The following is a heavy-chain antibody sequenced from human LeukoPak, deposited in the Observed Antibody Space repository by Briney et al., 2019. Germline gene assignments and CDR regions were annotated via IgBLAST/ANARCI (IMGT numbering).Heavy chain of an antibody. CDR3: ARDPDSGYYYGAFDI. D-gene: IGHD3-22*01. CDR1: GFTFSSYE. Sequence: GGSLRLSCAASGFTFSSYEVNWVRQAPGKGLEWVSYISSSGSTIYYADSVKGRFTISRDNAKNSLYLQMNSLRAEDTAVYYCARDPDSGYYYGAFDIWGQGTMVTVSS. J-gene: IGHJ3*02. V-gene: IGHV3-48*03. CDR2: ISSSGSTI.